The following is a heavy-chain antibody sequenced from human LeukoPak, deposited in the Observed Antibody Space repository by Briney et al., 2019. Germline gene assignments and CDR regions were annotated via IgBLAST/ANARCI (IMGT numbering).Heavy chain of an antibody. CDR3: AKPKGLRFLEWYTPDY. J-gene: IGHJ4*02. CDR2: IRYDGSYK. Sequence: HTGGSLRLSCAASGFTFSSYGMHWVRQAPGKGLEWVAFIRYDGSYKYYADSVKGRFTISGDNSKNTLYLQMNSLRAEDTAVYYCAKPKGLRFLEWYTPDYWGQGTLVTVSS. CDR1: GFTFSSYG. V-gene: IGHV3-30*02. D-gene: IGHD3-3*01.